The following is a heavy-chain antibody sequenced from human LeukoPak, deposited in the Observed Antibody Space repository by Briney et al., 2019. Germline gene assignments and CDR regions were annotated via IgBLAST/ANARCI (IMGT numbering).Heavy chain of an antibody. Sequence: GGSLRLSCAASGFSFSVFWMHWVRQVPGKGPVWVSRIKTDGSITGYADSVKGRFTISRDNAKNSLYLQMDSLRAEDTALYYCARELGSSGYYPGFDYWGPGTLVTVSS. J-gene: IGHJ4*02. CDR1: GFSFSVFW. D-gene: IGHD3-22*01. CDR2: IKTDGSIT. V-gene: IGHV3-74*01. CDR3: ARELGSSGYYPGFDY.